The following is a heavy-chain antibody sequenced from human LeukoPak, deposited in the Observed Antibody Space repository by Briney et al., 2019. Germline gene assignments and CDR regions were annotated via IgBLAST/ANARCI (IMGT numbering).Heavy chain of an antibody. Sequence: SETLSLTCAVYGGSFSGYYWSWIRQPPGKGLEWIGGINHSGSTNYNPSLKSRVTISVDTSKNQFSLKLSSVTAADTAVYYCAKDDYYDTSGYRDWGQGTLVTVSS. CDR3: AKDDYYDTSGYRD. V-gene: IGHV4-34*01. J-gene: IGHJ4*02. CDR1: GGSFSGYY. D-gene: IGHD3-22*01. CDR2: INHSGST.